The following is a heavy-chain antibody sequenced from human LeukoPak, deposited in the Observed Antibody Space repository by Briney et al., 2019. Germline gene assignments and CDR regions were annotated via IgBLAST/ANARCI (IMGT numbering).Heavy chain of an antibody. CDR1: GGSFSGYY. D-gene: IGHD5-18*01. CDR3: ARRSGYSYGYSSGY. V-gene: IGHV4-34*01. CDR2: INHSGST. Sequence: SETLSLTCAVYGGSFSGYYWSWIRQPPGKGLEWIGEINHSGSTNYNPSLKSRVTISVDTSKNQFSLKLSSVTAADTAVYYCARRSGYSYGYSSGYWGQGTLVTVSS. J-gene: IGHJ4*02.